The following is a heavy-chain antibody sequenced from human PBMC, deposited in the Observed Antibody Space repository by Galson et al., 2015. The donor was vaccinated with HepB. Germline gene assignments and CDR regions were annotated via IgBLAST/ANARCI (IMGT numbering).Heavy chain of an antibody. D-gene: IGHD1-26*01. J-gene: IGHJ4*02. Sequence: SLRLSCAASGFTFSSYAMHWVRQAPGKGLEWVAVISYDGSNKYYADSVKGRFTISRDNSKNTLYLQMNSLRAEDTAVYYCARDRWELQTIDYWGQGTLVTVSS. CDR1: GFTFSSYA. CDR2: ISYDGSNK. CDR3: ARDRWELQTIDY. V-gene: IGHV3-30-3*01.